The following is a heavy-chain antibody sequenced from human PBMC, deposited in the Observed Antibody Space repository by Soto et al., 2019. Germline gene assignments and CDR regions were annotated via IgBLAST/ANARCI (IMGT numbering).Heavy chain of an antibody. Sequence: EVQLLESGGGLVQPGGSLRLSCAASGFTFSSYAMSWVRQAPGKGLEWVSAISGSGGSTYYADSVKGRFTISRDNSKNTLYLQMNSLRAEDTAVYYCAKGPIRFLEWSDAFDIWGQGTMVTVSS. J-gene: IGHJ3*02. CDR3: AKGPIRFLEWSDAFDI. V-gene: IGHV3-23*01. D-gene: IGHD3-3*01. CDR2: ISGSGGST. CDR1: GFTFSSYA.